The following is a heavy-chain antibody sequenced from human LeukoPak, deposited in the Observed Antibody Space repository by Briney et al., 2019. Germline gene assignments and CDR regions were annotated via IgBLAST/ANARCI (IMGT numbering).Heavy chain of an antibody. CDR3: AKEVIRYWYFDP. J-gene: IGHJ2*01. Sequence: GGSLRLSCAASGFTFGSYAMTWVRQAPGKGLEWVSVITGSGDNTYYADSVKGRFTISRDNSKITLYLQMNSLRAEDTAVYYCAKEVIRYWYFDPWGRGTLVTVSS. V-gene: IGHV3-23*01. CDR2: ITGSGDNT. CDR1: GFTFGSYA. D-gene: IGHD2-21*01.